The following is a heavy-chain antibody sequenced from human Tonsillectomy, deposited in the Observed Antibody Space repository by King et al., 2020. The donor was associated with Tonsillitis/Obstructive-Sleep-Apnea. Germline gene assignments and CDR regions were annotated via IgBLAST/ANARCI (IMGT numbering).Heavy chain of an antibody. D-gene: IGHD6-19*01. J-gene: IGHJ6*02. CDR2: IWYDGSNK. Sequence: VQLVESGGGVVQPGRSLRLSCAASGFTFSSYGMHWVRQAPGKGLEWVAVIWYDGSNKYYADSVKGRFTISRDNSKNTLYLQMNSLRGEDTAVYYCARGPWLPRVYYYGMDVWGQGTTVTVSS. CDR1: GFTFSSYG. V-gene: IGHV3-33*01. CDR3: ARGPWLPRVYYYGMDV.